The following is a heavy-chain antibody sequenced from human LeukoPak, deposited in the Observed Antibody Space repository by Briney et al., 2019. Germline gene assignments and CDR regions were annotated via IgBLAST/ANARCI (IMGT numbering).Heavy chain of an antibody. CDR2: IYYSGST. D-gene: IGHD3-22*01. CDR1: GGSFSGYY. Sequence: PSETLSLTCAVYGGSFSGYYWGWIRQPPGKGLEWIGSIYYSGSTYYNPSLKSRVTISVDTSKNQFSLKLSSVTAADTAVYYCASKYYYDSSGYGTYYYYYYMDVWGKGTTVTISS. CDR3: ASKYYYDSSGYGTYYYYYYMDV. V-gene: IGHV4-39*01. J-gene: IGHJ6*03.